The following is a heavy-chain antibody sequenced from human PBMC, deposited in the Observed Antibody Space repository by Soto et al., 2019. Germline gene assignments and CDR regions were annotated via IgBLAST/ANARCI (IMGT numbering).Heavy chain of an antibody. J-gene: IGHJ6*02. CDR3: AHRGYFAGMDV. Sequence: SGPTLVNPTQTLTLTCTFSGFSLSTSGVRVGWIRQPPGKALEWLGFIYWNDDKLYSPSLKSRLTITNDTSKNQVVLTMTNMDPVDTATYFCAHRGYFAGMDVWGQGTTVTVSS. CDR1: GFSLSTSGVR. CDR2: IYWNDDK. D-gene: IGHD3-9*01. V-gene: IGHV2-5*01.